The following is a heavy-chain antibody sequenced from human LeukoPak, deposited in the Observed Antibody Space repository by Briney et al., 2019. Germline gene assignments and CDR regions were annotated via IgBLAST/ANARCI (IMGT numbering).Heavy chain of an antibody. J-gene: IGHJ5*02. Sequence: SQTLSLTCTVSGGSISSGGYYWSWIRQPAGKGLEWIGRIYTSGSTNYNPSLKSRVTMSVDTSKNQFSLKLSSVTAADTAVYYCARSIAVAANWFDPWGQGTLVTVSS. CDR3: ARSIAVAANWFDP. V-gene: IGHV4-61*02. D-gene: IGHD6-19*01. CDR1: GGSISSGGYY. CDR2: IYTSGST.